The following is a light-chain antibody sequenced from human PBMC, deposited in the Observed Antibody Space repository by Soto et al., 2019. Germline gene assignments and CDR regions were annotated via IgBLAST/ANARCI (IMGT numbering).Light chain of an antibody. CDR1: NIGSKL. CDR2: YDS. CDR3: QVWDSSSDLYV. Sequence: SYELTQPPSVSVAPGKTASITCGGDNIGSKLVHWYRQKPGQAPMLVIFYDSDRPSGIAERFSGSNSGNTATLTISRVEGGDEADYYCQVWDSSSDLYVFGTETKLTVL. J-gene: IGLJ1*01. V-gene: IGLV3-21*04.